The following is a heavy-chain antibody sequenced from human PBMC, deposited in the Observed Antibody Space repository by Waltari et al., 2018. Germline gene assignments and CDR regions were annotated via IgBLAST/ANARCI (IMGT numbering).Heavy chain of an antibody. CDR1: GFSFGASE. CDR2: FSSRGSRI. Sequence: DVQLVESGGGLVPPGGSLRLSCAASGFSFGASEMNWARQAPGKGLEWVSYFSSRGSRIEFADSVQGRFTVSRDNARNSLYLQMNSLRAADTAVYYCARDDHGSGRRFEYWGQGTLVTVSS. D-gene: IGHD3-10*01. V-gene: IGHV3-48*03. CDR3: ARDDHGSGRRFEY. J-gene: IGHJ4*02.